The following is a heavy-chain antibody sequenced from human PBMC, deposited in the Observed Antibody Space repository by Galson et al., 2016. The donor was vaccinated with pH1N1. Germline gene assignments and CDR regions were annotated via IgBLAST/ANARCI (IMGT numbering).Heavy chain of an antibody. Sequence: TLSLTCAVSGYSISSGYYWGWIRQPPGKGLEWIGSIYHSGNTDYNPSLKSRVTTSVDRSKNQFSLKVTSVTAADTAIYYCARHQSGVGGIPFAFDSWGQGTLVTVSS. D-gene: IGHD3-3*01. V-gene: IGHV4-38-2*01. CDR2: IYHSGNT. J-gene: IGHJ4*02. CDR1: GYSISSGYY. CDR3: ARHQSGVGGIPFAFDS.